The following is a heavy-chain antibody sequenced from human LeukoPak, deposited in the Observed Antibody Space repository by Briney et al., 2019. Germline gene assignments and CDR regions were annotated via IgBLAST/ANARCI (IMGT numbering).Heavy chain of an antibody. CDR3: ARHVDLPSEYRSNDDAFDI. Sequence: SETLSLTCAVSGGSISSSNWWSWVRQPPGKGLEWIGSIYYSGSRYDNPSLKSRVTISVETSKNQFSLKLTSATAADTAVYYCARHVDLPSEYRSNDDAFDIWGQGTMVTVSS. D-gene: IGHD6-6*01. J-gene: IGHJ3*02. V-gene: IGHV4-39*01. CDR1: GGSISSSNW. CDR2: IYYSGSR.